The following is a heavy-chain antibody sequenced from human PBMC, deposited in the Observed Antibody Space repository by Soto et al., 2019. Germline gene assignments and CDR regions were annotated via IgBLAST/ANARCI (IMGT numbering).Heavy chain of an antibody. CDR1: GFTFSGHS. V-gene: IGHV3-30*04. CDR3: AKDVSWLQYGMGV. D-gene: IGHD5-12*01. Sequence: PGGSLRLSCAASGFTFSGHSMHWVRQAPGRGLEYVSVITYDGSYKYYASSVKGRFTISRDNSKDTLYLQMNSLRAEDTAVYYCAKDVSWLQYGMGVWGQGTTVTVSS. J-gene: IGHJ6*02. CDR2: ITYDGSYK.